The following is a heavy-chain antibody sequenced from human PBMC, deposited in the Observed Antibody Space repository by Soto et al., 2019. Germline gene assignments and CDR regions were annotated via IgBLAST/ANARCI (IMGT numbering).Heavy chain of an antibody. J-gene: IGHJ4*02. CDR2: IYYSGST. V-gene: IGHV4-59*08. D-gene: IGHD4-17*01. CDR1: GGSISSYY. Sequence: SETLSLTCTVSGGSISSYYWSWIRQPPGKGLEWIGYIYYSGSTNYNPSLKSRVTISVDTSKNQFSLKLSSVTAADTAVYYCARLENSGDYFFDYWGQGTLVTVSS. CDR3: ARLENSGDYFFDY.